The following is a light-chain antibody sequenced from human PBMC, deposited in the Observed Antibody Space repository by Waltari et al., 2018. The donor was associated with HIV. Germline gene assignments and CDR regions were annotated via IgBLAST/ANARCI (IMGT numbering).Light chain of an antibody. Sequence: QSVLTQPPSVSRAPGQRVTISCTGSSSNIGAGYDVPWYQQLPGTAPKLLIYGNSNRPSGVPDRFSGSKSGTSASLAITGLQAEDEADYSCQSYDSSLSGFVFGTGTKVTVL. J-gene: IGLJ1*01. CDR2: GNS. CDR1: SSNIGAGYD. CDR3: QSYDSSLSGFV. V-gene: IGLV1-40*01.